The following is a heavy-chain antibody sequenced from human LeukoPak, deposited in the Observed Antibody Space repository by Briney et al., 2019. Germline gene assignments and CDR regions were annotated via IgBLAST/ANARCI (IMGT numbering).Heavy chain of an antibody. V-gene: IGHV3-21*01. CDR2: ISSSSSYI. J-gene: IGHJ4*02. CDR1: GFTFSSYS. D-gene: IGHD3-22*01. Sequence: GGSLRLSCAASGFTFSSYSMNWVRQAPGKGLEWVSSISSSSSYIYYADSVKGRFTISRDNAKNSLYLQMNSLRAEDTAVYYCASALVFDYYESSGYPLDFDYWGQGTLVTVSS. CDR3: ASALVFDYYESSGYPLDFDY.